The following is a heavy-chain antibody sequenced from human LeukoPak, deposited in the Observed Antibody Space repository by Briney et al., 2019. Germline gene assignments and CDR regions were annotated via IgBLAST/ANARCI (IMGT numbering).Heavy chain of an antibody. J-gene: IGHJ6*02. CDR1: GYTFTGYY. Sequence: ASVKVSCKASGYTFTGYYMHWVRQAPGQGLEWMGIINPSGGSTSYAQKFQGRVTMTRDTSTSTVYMELSSLRSEDTAVYYCARGPSITIFGVVIDYYYYGMDVWGQGTTVTVSS. CDR2: INPSGGST. V-gene: IGHV1-46*01. D-gene: IGHD3-3*01. CDR3: ARGPSITIFGVVIDYYYYGMDV.